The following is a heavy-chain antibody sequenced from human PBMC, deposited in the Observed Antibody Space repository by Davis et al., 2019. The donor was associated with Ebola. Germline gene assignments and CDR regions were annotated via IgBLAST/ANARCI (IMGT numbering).Heavy chain of an antibody. D-gene: IGHD4-17*01. CDR1: GLTVSKAW. V-gene: IGHV3-74*01. J-gene: IGHJ4*02. CDR3: VRTTYGAPEY. Sequence: PGGSLRLSCAASGLTVSKAWMTWVRQAPGKGLEWVSRISGSGGDPHYADSVKGRFTISRDNAKSTLYLQMNSLTAEDTAVYYCVRTTYGAPEYWGQGTLVTVSS. CDR2: ISGSGGDP.